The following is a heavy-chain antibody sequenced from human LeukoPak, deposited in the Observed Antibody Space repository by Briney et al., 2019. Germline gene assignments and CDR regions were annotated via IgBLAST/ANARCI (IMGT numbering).Heavy chain of an antibody. V-gene: IGHV3-48*03. CDR3: ARDLSDSSKAY. J-gene: IGHJ4*02. CDR1: GFTFSSYE. D-gene: IGHD3-22*01. CDR2: ISSSGSTI. Sequence: GGSLRLSCAASGFTFSSYEMNWVRQAPGMGLEWVSYISSSGSTIYYADSVKGRFTISRDNAKNSLYLQMNSLRAEDTAVYYCARDLSDSSKAYWGQGTLVTVSS.